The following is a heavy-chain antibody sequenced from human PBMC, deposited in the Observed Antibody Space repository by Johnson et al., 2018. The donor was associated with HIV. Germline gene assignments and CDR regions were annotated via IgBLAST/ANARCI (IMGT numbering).Heavy chain of an antibody. V-gene: IGHV3-33*06. CDR1: RFTFSTYG. Sequence: QVQLVESGGGVVQPGGSLRLSCTGSRFTFSTYGIHWVRQAPGKGLEWVAVTWYDASYKYCTDSVKGRFTISRDNSKNTLYLQMNSLRAEDTAVYYCAKALEGASSDHSPHDAFDIWGQGTMVTVSS. CDR3: AKALEGASSDHSPHDAFDI. CDR2: TWYDASYK. J-gene: IGHJ3*02. D-gene: IGHD6-6*01.